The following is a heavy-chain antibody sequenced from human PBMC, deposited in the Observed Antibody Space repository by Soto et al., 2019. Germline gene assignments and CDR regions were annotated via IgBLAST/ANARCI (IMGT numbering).Heavy chain of an antibody. D-gene: IGHD5-12*01. CDR3: ARDRVRRVAILYYYYGMDV. CDR1: GYTFTGYY. CDR2: INPNSGGT. Sequence: ASVKVSCKASGYTFTGYYMHWVRQAPGQGLEWMGWINPNSGGTNYAQKFQGWVTMTRDTSISTAYMELSRLRSDDTAVYYCARDRVRRVAILYYYYGMDVWGQGTTVTVS. V-gene: IGHV1-2*04. J-gene: IGHJ6*02.